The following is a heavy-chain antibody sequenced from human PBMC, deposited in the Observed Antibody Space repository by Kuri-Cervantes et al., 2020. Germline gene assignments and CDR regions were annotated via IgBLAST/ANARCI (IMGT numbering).Heavy chain of an antibody. CDR3: ARCGGYGVNYYYMDV. D-gene: IGHD2-21*01. J-gene: IGHJ6*03. CDR1: GLTFDDYA. V-gene: IGHV3-9*01. Sequence: GGSRRLSCAASGLTFDDYAMHWVRQAPGKGLEWVSGINWNSGTIGYADSVKGRFTISRANAKNSLYLQMNNLRTENTALYYCARCGGYGVNYYYMDVWGKGTTVTVSS. CDR2: INWNSGTI.